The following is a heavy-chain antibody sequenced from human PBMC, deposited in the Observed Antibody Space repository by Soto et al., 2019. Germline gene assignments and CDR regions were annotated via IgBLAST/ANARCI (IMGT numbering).Heavy chain of an antibody. CDR3: ARDLGSCWYNY. CDR2: IIPIFGTA. V-gene: IGHV1-69*13. CDR1: GGTFSSYA. D-gene: IGHD6-19*01. J-gene: IGHJ4*02. Sequence: GASVKVSCKASGGTFSSYAISWVRQAPGQGLEWMGGIIPIFGTANYAQNFQGRVTIAADESTNTAYMELSSLRSEDTAVYYCARDLGSCWYNYWGQGTLVTVSS.